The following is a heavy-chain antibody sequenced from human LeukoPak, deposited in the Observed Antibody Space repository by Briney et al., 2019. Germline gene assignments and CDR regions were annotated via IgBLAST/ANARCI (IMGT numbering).Heavy chain of an antibody. V-gene: IGHV3-23*01. CDR3: ARGVRVSFDI. J-gene: IGHJ3*02. CDR2: ISGRDGST. Sequence: GGSLRLSCAASGFTFNGYGMHWVRQAPGKGLEWVSAISGRDGSTYYADSVKGRLTISRDNSKNTLYLQMNSLRAEDTAVYCCARGVRVSFDIWGQGTMVTVSS. D-gene: IGHD6-13*01. CDR1: GFTFNGYG.